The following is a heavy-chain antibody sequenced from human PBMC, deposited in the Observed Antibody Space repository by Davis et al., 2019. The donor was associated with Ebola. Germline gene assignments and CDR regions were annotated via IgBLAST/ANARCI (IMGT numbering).Heavy chain of an antibody. CDR2: IIPIFGTT. V-gene: IGHV1-69*13. Sequence: SVKVSCKASGDTFISYAISWVRQAPGPGPEWMGGIIPIFGTTNYAQKFQGRVPIIADESTSTAYMELSSLRSEDTAVYYCAGMHGFGEGWPGYWGQGTLVTVSS. CDR3: AGMHGFGEGWPGY. CDR1: GDTFISYA. D-gene: IGHD3-10*01. J-gene: IGHJ4*02.